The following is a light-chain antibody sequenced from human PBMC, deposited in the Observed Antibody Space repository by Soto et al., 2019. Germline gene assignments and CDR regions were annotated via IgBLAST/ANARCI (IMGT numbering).Light chain of an antibody. CDR3: QQYNNWPFS. V-gene: IGKV3-15*01. CDR1: QGVTTN. J-gene: IGKJ5*01. Sequence: EIVMTQSPASLSVSPGERAALSCMAGQGVTTNFAWYQQKSGQSPRLLIYDVHTRATGVPARFSGTGSETDFTLTISGLQSEDSAVYFCQQYNNWPFSFGQGTRMEIK. CDR2: DVH.